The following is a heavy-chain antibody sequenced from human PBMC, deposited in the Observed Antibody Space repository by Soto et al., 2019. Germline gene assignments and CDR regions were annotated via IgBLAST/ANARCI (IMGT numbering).Heavy chain of an antibody. V-gene: IGHV4-31*03. Sequence: QVQLQESGPGLVKPSQTLSLTCTVSGGSISSGGYYWSWIRQHPGKVLEWIGYIYYSGSTYYNPSLKSRVTISVDTSKNQFSLKLSSVTAADTAVYYCARSSTSANYFDYWGQGTLVTVSS. D-gene: IGHD2-2*01. CDR1: GGSISSGGYY. CDR3: ARSSTSANYFDY. CDR2: IYYSGST. J-gene: IGHJ4*02.